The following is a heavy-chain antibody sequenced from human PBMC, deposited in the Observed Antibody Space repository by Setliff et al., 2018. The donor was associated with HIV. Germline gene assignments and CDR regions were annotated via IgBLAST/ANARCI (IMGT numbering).Heavy chain of an antibody. CDR3: TTRGDLLGRRASTVTVYYYYLDV. V-gene: IGHV1-24*01. D-gene: IGHD4-17*01. CDR2: FVPEHSET. Sequence: ASVKVSCKVSGYTLTELSIHWVRQAPGKGLEWMGGFVPEHSETIYAQKFQGRVTMTEDTSTDTAFMELSGLTSEDTAVYYCTTRGDLLGRRASTVTVYYYYLDVWGNGTTVTVSS. CDR1: GYTLTELS. J-gene: IGHJ6*03.